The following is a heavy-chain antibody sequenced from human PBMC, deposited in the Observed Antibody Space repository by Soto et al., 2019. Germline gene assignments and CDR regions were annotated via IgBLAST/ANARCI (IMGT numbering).Heavy chain of an antibody. D-gene: IGHD6-19*01. CDR3: AREVLESSGWSGYFAL. V-gene: IGHV4-61*01. CDR1: GGSVSSGSYY. Sequence: QVQLQESGPGLVKPSETLSLTCTVSGGSVSSGSYYWSWIRQPPGKGLEWIGYIYYSGSTNHNPSLKSRVTISVDTSKNQFSLKLSSVTAADTAVDYCAREVLESSGWSGYFALWGRGTLVTVSS. CDR2: IYYSGST. J-gene: IGHJ2*01.